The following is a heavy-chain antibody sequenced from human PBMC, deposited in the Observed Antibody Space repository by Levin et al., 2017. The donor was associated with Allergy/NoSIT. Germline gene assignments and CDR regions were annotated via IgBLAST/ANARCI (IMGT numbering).Heavy chain of an antibody. D-gene: IGHD3-10*01. CDR1: GGSISSGGYY. CDR3: ARANYYGSQPEGAFDI. CDR2: IYYSGST. Sequence: SETLSLTCTVSGGSISSGGYYWSWIRQHPGKGLEWIGYIYYSGSTYYNPSLKSRVTISVDTSKNQFSLKLSSVTAADTAVYYCARANYYGSQPEGAFDIWGQGTMVTVSS. V-gene: IGHV4-31*03. J-gene: IGHJ3*02.